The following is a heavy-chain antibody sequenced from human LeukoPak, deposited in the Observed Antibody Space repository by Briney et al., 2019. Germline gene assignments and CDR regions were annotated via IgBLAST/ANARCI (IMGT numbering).Heavy chain of an antibody. V-gene: IGHV4-39*01. D-gene: IGHD3-22*01. Sequence: TSSETLSLTCTVSGGSISSSSYYWGWIRQPPGKGLEWIGSIYYSGSTYYNPSLKSRVTISVDTSKNQFSLKLSSVTAADTAVYYCARHLDSSGYSRPSGFDYWGQGTLVTVSS. CDR3: ARHLDSSGYSRPSGFDY. J-gene: IGHJ4*02. CDR1: GGSISSSSYY. CDR2: IYYSGST.